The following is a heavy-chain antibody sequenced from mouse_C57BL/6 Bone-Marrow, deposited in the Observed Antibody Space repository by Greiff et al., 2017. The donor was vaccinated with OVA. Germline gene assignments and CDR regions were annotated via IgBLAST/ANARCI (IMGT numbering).Heavy chain of an antibody. J-gene: IGHJ3*01. D-gene: IGHD3-2*02. CDR1: GYTFTDYY. CDR2: INPYNGGT. CDR3: ARVAQATSAWFAY. Sequence: VQLQQSGPVLVKPGASVKMSCKASGYTFTDYYMNWVKQSHGKSLEWIGVINPYNGGTSYNQKFKGKATLTVDKSSSTAYMELNSLTSEDSAVYYCARVAQATSAWFAYWGQGTRSLSLQ. V-gene: IGHV1-19*01.